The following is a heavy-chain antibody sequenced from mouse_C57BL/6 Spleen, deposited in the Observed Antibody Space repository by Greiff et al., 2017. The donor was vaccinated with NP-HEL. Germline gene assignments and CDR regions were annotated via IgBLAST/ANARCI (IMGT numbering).Heavy chain of an antibody. V-gene: IGHV5-4*01. Sequence: EVKLMESGGGLVKPGGSLKLSCAASGFTFSSYAMSWVRQTPEKRLEWVATISDGGSYTYYPDNVKGRFTISRDNAKNNLYLQMSHLKSEDTAMYYCAREHDYDGTDYWGQGTSVTVSS. CDR2: ISDGGSYT. CDR1: GFTFSSYA. D-gene: IGHD2-4*01. CDR3: AREHDYDGTDY. J-gene: IGHJ4*01.